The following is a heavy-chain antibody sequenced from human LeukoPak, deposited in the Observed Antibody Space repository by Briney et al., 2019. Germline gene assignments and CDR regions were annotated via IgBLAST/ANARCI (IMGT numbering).Heavy chain of an antibody. Sequence: PGGSLRLSRAASGFTFSSYSMNWVRQAPGKGLEWVSYISSSSSTIYYADSVKGRFTISRDNAKNSLYLQMNSLRAEDTAVYYCARGNYYDSSGYSTRQVDYWGQGTLVTVSS. D-gene: IGHD3-22*01. CDR2: ISSSSSTI. CDR3: ARGNYYDSSGYSTRQVDY. CDR1: GFTFSSYS. J-gene: IGHJ4*02. V-gene: IGHV3-48*01.